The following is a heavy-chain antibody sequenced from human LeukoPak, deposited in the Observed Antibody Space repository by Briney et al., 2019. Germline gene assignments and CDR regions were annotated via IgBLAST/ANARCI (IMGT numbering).Heavy chain of an antibody. CDR3: ARGPRMIVVVPAAIPRANWFDP. D-gene: IGHD2-2*01. J-gene: IGHJ5*02. CDR2: MNPNSGNT. CDR1: GYTFTSYD. Sequence: ASVKVSCKASGYTFTSYDINWVRQATGQGLEWMGWMNPNSGNTGYAQKFQGRVTITRSTSISTAYMELSSLRSEDTAVYYCARGPRMIVVVPAAIPRANWFDPWGQGTLVTVSS. V-gene: IGHV1-8*03.